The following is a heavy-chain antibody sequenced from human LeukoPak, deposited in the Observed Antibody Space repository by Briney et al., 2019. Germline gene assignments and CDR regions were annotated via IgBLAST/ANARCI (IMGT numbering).Heavy chain of an antibody. CDR3: ARAPLSGTYYTDAFDI. Sequence: SETLSLTCAVYGGSFSGYYWSWIRQPPGKGLEWIGEINHSGGTNYNPSLKSRVTISPDKSKNQFSLTLTSVTAADTAVYFCARAPLSGTYYTDAFDIWGQGTMVTVSS. J-gene: IGHJ3*02. CDR1: GGSFSGYY. D-gene: IGHD1-26*01. CDR2: INHSGGT. V-gene: IGHV4-34*01.